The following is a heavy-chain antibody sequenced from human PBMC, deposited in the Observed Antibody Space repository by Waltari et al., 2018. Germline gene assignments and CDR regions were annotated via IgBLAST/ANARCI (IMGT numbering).Heavy chain of an antibody. Sequence: QVQLVQSGAEVKKPGASVKVSCKVSGYTLTKLSMHLVRQAPGKGLEWMGGFDPEDGETIYAQKFQGRVTMTEDTSTDTAYMELSSLRSEDTAVYYCATESIGDFWSGPTQNWFDPWGQGTLVTVSS. CDR1: GYTLTKLS. D-gene: IGHD3-3*01. V-gene: IGHV1-24*01. CDR2: FDPEDGET. J-gene: IGHJ5*02. CDR3: ATESIGDFWSGPTQNWFDP.